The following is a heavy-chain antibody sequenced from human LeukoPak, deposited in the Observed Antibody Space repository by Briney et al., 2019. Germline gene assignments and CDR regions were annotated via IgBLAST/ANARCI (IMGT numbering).Heavy chain of an antibody. V-gene: IGHV4-30-4*07. J-gene: IGHJ4*02. CDR1: GVSTSSGDYS. D-gene: IGHD5-12*01. CDR3: PSQSGGYVY. CDR2: IYYSET. Sequence: SQTLSLTCAVSGVSTSSGDYSWSWIRQPPEKGLERVGDIYYSETFYTPSLKRRVTISVDTSKNQFSLKLRCVTAAATAVYYCPSQSGGYVYWGQGTLVTVSS.